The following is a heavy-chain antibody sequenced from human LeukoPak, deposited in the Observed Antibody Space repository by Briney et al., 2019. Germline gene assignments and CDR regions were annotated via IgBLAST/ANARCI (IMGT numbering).Heavy chain of an antibody. Sequence: ASVKVSCKASGYTFTSYGISWVRQAPGQGLEWMGWISAYNGNTNYAQKLQGRVTMTTDTSTSTAYMELRSLRSDDTAVYYCARDRGSGSYVNYFDHWGQGTLVTVSS. CDR1: GYTFTSYG. J-gene: IGHJ4*02. V-gene: IGHV1-18*01. CDR2: ISAYNGNT. D-gene: IGHD1-26*01. CDR3: ARDRGSGSYVNYFDH.